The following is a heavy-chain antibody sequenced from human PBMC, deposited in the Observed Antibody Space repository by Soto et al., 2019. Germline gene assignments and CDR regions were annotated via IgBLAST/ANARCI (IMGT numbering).Heavy chain of an antibody. Sequence: SDTLSLTCNFSGDSISGSRHFWGLVRQPPGKGLEWIGYIYYSGSTHYNPSLRSRLTISLDTSKNQFFLRLTSVTAADTALYYCARDQALAPTVWGYWGQGIQVTVSS. CDR1: GDSISGSRHF. CDR2: IYYSGST. CDR3: ARDQALAPTVWGY. V-gene: IGHV4-31*03. J-gene: IGHJ4*02. D-gene: IGHD7-27*01.